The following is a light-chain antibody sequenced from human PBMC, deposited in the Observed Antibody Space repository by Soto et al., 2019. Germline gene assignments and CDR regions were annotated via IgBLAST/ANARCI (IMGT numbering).Light chain of an antibody. CDR1: QYVHTH. CDR3: QQYDNWPLT. J-gene: IGKJ5*01. CDR2: GAS. Sequence: EIVLTQSPATLSVSPGERATLSCRASQYVHTHLAWYQQKTGQAPRLLIYGASTRATGIPARFSGSGSGTEFPLTISSLQSEDFAVYYCQQYDNWPLTFGQGTRLEIK. V-gene: IGKV3-15*01.